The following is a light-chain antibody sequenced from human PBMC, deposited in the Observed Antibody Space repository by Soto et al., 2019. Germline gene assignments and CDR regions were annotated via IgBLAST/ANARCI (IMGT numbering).Light chain of an antibody. CDR3: CSYAGSSTVV. CDR1: SSDVGSYNL. V-gene: IGLV2-23*01. J-gene: IGLJ2*01. Sequence: QSALTQPASVSGSPGQSITISCTGTSSDVGSYNLVSWYQQHPGKVPKPMIYEGSKRPSGVSNRFSGSKSGNTASLTISGLQAEDEADYYCCSYAGSSTVVFGGGTKLTVL. CDR2: EGS.